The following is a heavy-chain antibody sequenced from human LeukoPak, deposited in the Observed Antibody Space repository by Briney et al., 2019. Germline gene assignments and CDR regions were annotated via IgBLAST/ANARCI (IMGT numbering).Heavy chain of an antibody. Sequence: PGRSLRLSCAASGFTFSSYGMHWVRQAPGKGLEWEAVISYDGSNKCYADSVKGRFTISRDNSKNTLYLQMNSLRAEDTAVYYCAKGMWAFGGVIVYDYWGQGTLVTVSS. CDR1: GFTFSSYG. CDR2: ISYDGSNK. J-gene: IGHJ4*02. V-gene: IGHV3-30*18. D-gene: IGHD3-16*02. CDR3: AKGMWAFGGVIVYDY.